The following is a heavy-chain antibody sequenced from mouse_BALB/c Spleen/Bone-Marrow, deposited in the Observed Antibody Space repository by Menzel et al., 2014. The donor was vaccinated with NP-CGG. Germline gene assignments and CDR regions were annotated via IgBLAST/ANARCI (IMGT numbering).Heavy chain of an antibody. D-gene: IGHD2-4*01. V-gene: IGHV1-14*01. CDR2: INPYNDGT. J-gene: IGHJ4*01. CDR3: TRGVYYDYGEGAMDY. Sequence: EVQLQQSGPELVKPGASVKMSCKASGYTFTSYVMHWVKQKPGQGLEWIGYINPYNDGTKYNEKFKGKATLTSDKSSSTAYMELSRLTSEDAAVYYWTRGVYYDYGEGAMDYWGQGSSVTDSS. CDR1: GYTFTSYV.